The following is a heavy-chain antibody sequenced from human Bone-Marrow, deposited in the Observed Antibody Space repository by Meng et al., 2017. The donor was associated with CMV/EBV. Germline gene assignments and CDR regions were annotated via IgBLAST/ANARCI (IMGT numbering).Heavy chain of an antibody. CDR1: GGTFSSYA. J-gene: IGHJ4*02. V-gene: IGHV1-69*05. D-gene: IGHD3-3*01. CDR2: IIPIFGTA. CDR3: ARAPYYDFWSGPYFAY. Sequence: SVKVSCKASGGTFSSYAISWVRQAPGQGLEWMGGIIPIFGTANYAQKFQGRVTITTDESTSTAYMELSSLRSEDTAVYYCARAPYYDFWSGPYFAYWGQGPRVTGSS.